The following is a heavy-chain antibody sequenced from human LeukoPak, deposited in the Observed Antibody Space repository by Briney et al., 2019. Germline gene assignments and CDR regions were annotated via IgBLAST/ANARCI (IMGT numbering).Heavy chain of an antibody. CDR1: GFTFTDSA. CDR2: VRNKPNNYAT. Sequence: GGSLRLSCAASGFTFTDSAMHWFRQASGKGLEWVGRVRNKPNNYATAYAASVKGRFTISRDDSKSTAFLQMNSLETEDTAVYHCTRRPFGGNTSPYWYFDLWGRGTLVTVSS. J-gene: IGHJ2*01. D-gene: IGHD4-23*01. V-gene: IGHV3-73*01. CDR3: TRRPFGGNTSPYWYFDL.